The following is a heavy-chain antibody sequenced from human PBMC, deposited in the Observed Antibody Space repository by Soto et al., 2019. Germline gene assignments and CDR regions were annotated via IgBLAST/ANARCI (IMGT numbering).Heavy chain of an antibody. CDR1: GDSVSSSSAA. CDR3: AGVVWFRGMDV. Sequence: PSQTLSLTCDISGDSVSSSSAAGNCIIQSPSRGLEWLGRTYYRSKWIHEYTVSMESRITINPDTSKNQFSLHIYSVTPEDTAVYYCAGVVWFRGMDVWGQGTPVTVSS. J-gene: IGHJ6*02. V-gene: IGHV6-1*01. CDR2: TYYRSKWIH. D-gene: IGHD3-16*01.